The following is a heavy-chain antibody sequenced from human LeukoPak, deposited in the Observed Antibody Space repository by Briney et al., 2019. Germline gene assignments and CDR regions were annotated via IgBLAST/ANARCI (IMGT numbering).Heavy chain of an antibody. CDR1: GYTFTSYY. CDR2: INPSGGST. Sequence: ASVKVSCKASGYTFTSYYMHWVRQAPGQGLEWMGIINPSGGSTSYAQKFQGRVTMTRDTSTSTVYMEPSSLRSEDTAVYYCASTAMGQFDYWGQGTLVTVSS. D-gene: IGHD5-18*01. V-gene: IGHV1-46*01. J-gene: IGHJ4*02. CDR3: ASTAMGQFDY.